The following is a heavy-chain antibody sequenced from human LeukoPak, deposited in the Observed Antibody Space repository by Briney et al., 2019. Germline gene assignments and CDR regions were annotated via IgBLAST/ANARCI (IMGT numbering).Heavy chain of an antibody. CDR2: IWYDGSNK. J-gene: IGHJ4*02. V-gene: IGHV3-33*01. CDR3: ARDYSRRYSYFDY. D-gene: IGHD5-12*01. Sequence: PGRSLRLSCAVSGLTFSSYGMHWVRQAPGKGLEWVAVIWYDGSNKHYADSVKGRFTISRDNSRNTLYLQMNSLRAEDTAVYYCARDYSRRYSYFDYWGQGTLVTVSS. CDR1: GLTFSSYG.